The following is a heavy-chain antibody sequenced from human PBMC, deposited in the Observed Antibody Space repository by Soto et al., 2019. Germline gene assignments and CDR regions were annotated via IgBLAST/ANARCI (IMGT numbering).Heavy chain of an antibody. Sequence: QVQLQESGPGLVKPSETLSLTCTVSGGSISSYYWSWIRQPPGKGLEWIGYIYYSGSTNYNPSLKSRVTISVDTSKNQCSPKLSSVTAADTAVYYGARGVLGYYYYLDVWGKGTTVTVSS. CDR2: IYYSGST. CDR3: ARGVLGYYYYLDV. D-gene: IGHD2-8*01. CDR1: GGSISSYY. J-gene: IGHJ6*03. V-gene: IGHV4-59*01.